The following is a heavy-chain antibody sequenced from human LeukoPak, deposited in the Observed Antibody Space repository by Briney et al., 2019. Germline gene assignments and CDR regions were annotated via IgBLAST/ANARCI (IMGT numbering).Heavy chain of an antibody. CDR1: EFTFRTYW. CDR2: INQDGREK. D-gene: IGHD3-10*01. J-gene: IGHJ4*02. CDR3: ASHYGSGSYYNPTRFFDY. V-gene: IGHV3-7*01. Sequence: GGSLRLSCTASEFTFRTYWMTWVRQAPGKGLEWVANINQDGREKYYIDSVKGRFTISRDNAKNSLYLQMNSLRAEDTAVYYCASHYGSGSYYNPTRFFDYWGQGTLVTVSS.